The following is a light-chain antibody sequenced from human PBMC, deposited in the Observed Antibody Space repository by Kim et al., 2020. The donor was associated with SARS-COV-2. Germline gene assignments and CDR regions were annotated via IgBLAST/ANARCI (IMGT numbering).Light chain of an antibody. CDR2: EIS. V-gene: IGLV2-23*02. CDR3: CSYAGRSTFEV. Sequence: QSALTQPASVSGSPGQSITISCTGTSSDVGSYNLVSWYQQHPGKAPKLMIYEISKRPSGVSNRFSGSKSGNTASLTISGLQAEDEADYYCCSYAGRSTFEVFGGGTQLTVL. J-gene: IGLJ2*01. CDR1: SSDVGSYNL.